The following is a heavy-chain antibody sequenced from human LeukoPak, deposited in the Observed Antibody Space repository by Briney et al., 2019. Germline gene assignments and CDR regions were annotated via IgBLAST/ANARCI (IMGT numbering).Heavy chain of an antibody. J-gene: IGHJ3*02. Sequence: SETLSLTCTVSGGSISSYYWSWIRQPAGKGLEWIGRIYTSVSTNYNPSLKSRVTMSVDTSKNQFSLKLSSVTAADTAVYYCAREISSGYSRIGAFDIWGQGTMVTVSS. D-gene: IGHD3-22*01. CDR3: AREISSGYSRIGAFDI. CDR2: IYTSVST. V-gene: IGHV4-4*07. CDR1: GGSISSYY.